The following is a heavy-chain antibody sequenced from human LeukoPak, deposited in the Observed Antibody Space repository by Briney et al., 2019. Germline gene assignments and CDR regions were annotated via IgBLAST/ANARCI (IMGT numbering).Heavy chain of an antibody. CDR1: GDSITSGSYY. J-gene: IGHJ3*02. Sequence: SETLSLTCTVSGDSITSGSYYWAWIRQHPGKGLEWIGYIYYTGGTHYNPSLKSRLTISVDTSENHSSLKLSSVTAADTAIYFCARAPGAFDIWGQGTMVTASS. CDR2: IYYTGGT. CDR3: ARAPGAFDI. V-gene: IGHV4-31*03.